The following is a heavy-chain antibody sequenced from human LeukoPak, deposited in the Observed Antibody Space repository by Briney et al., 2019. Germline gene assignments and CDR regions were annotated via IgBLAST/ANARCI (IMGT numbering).Heavy chain of an antibody. V-gene: IGHV4-39*07. Sequence: SETLSLTCTVSGGSSSSGNYYWGWIRQPPGKGLEWIGSIYYSGSTSYNPSLKSRVTISVDTSKNQFSLKLSSVTAADTAVYYCARDRRESWGEYYYYYMDVWGKGTTVTVSS. CDR3: ARDRRESWGEYYYYYMDV. CDR2: IYYSGST. CDR1: GGSSSSGNYY. D-gene: IGHD3-10*01. J-gene: IGHJ6*03.